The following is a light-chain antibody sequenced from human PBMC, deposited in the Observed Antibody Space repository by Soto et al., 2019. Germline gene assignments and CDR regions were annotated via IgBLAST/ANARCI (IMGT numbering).Light chain of an antibody. V-gene: IGKV1-39*01. CDR2: AAS. CDR1: QSISSY. J-gene: IGKJ2*01. Sequence: DIQMTQSPSSLSASVGDRVTITCRASQSISSYLNWYQQKPGKAPNLLIYAASSLQSGVPSRFSGSGSGTDFTLTISSRQPEDFATYYCQPTYSPYTSGQGTKLDIK. CDR3: QPTYSPYT.